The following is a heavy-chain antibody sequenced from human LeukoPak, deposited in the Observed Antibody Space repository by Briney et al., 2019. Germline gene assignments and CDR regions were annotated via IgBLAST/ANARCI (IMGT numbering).Heavy chain of an antibody. CDR3: ARDYYYDSSGYYYAKHFDY. D-gene: IGHD3-22*01. J-gene: IGHJ4*02. CDR1: GGSISSSNW. CDR2: IYHSGST. Sequence: SGTLSLTCAVSGGSISSSNWWSWVRQPPGKGLEWIGEIYHSGSTNYNPSLKSRVTISVDKSKNQFSLKLSSVTAADTAVYYCARDYYYDSSGYYYAKHFDYWGQGTLVTVSS. V-gene: IGHV4-4*02.